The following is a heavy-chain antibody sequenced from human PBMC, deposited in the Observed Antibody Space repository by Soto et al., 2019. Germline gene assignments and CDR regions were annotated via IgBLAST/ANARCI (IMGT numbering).Heavy chain of an antibody. V-gene: IGHV4-59*01. J-gene: IGHJ3*01. Sequence: SETLALTCTVSGDSIRSYHLSWIRQCPGKGLEWIGFRYDSGTTHYNFSLKSRVSISADTSKNQLSLKLSFVTAADTAMYYCPRAVVPATCCAFDVWGQGTEVT. CDR3: PRAVVPATCCAFDV. CDR1: GDSIRSYH. CDR2: RYDSGTT. D-gene: IGHD1-26*01.